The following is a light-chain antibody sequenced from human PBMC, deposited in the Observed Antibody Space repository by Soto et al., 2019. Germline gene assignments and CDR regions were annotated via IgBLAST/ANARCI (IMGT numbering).Light chain of an antibody. J-gene: IGKJ4*01. Sequence: DIVLTQSPATLSVSPGDRATLSCRASQSISNKLAWYQQKPGQAPRLLIYGASTRATGIPARVSGSGSATDFTLTISSLQSEDFAVYYCQQYDSRLLSFGGGTRVEIK. CDR3: QQYDSRLLS. V-gene: IGKV3-15*01. CDR1: QSISNK. CDR2: GAS.